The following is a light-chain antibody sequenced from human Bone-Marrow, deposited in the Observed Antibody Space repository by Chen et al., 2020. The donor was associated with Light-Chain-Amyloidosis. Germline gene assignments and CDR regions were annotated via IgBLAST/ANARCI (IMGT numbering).Light chain of an antibody. CDR2: RDT. V-gene: IGLV3-25*03. J-gene: IGLJ2*01. Sequence: SYELTQPPSVSVSPGQTARITCSGDDLPTKYAYWYQQKPGQAPVLVIHRDTERPSGISERFSGSSSGTTATLTISGVQADDEADYRCQSADSSGTYEVIFGGGTKLTVL. CDR1: DLPTKY. CDR3: QSADSSGTYEVI.